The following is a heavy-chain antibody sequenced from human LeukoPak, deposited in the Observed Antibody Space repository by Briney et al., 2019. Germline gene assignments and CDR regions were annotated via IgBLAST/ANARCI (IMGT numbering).Heavy chain of an antibody. V-gene: IGHV3-23*01. D-gene: IGHD3-10*01. CDR3: AKGHYYGSGSLDY. CDR1: GFTFSSYG. CDR2: IGGRDGST. Sequence: GGSLRLSCAASGFTFSSYGMSWVRQAPGKGLEWVSAIGGRDGSTYYAGSVKGRFTISRDNSKNTLYVQMNSLRAEDTAVYYCAKGHYYGSGSLDYWGQGTLVTVSS. J-gene: IGHJ4*02.